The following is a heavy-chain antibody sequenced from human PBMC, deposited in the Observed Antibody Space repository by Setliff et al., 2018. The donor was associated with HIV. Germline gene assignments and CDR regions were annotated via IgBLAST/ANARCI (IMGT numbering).Heavy chain of an antibody. D-gene: IGHD1-26*01. Sequence: ASVKVSCKASGYTFASYGITWVRQAPGRGLEWMGWISAYDGNTNYAQKVRERVTLTTDTATNTAFMELKNLTSADTAVYFCARSDWELVLSSFDYWGQGTQVTVSS. J-gene: IGHJ4*02. CDR3: ARSDWELVLSSFDY. CDR1: GYTFASYG. V-gene: IGHV1-18*01. CDR2: ISAYDGNT.